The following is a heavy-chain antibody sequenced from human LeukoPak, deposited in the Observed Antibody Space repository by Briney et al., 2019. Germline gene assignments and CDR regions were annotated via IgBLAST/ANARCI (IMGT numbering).Heavy chain of an antibody. Sequence: GGFLRFSGAAPGFTFDDYDMSWVRQAPGKGLGGVADINWNGVSTGYADSVKGRFTISRDNAKNSLDLQMNSLRAEDTALYYCAGGGGWYWGQGTLVTVSS. CDR3: AGGGGWY. J-gene: IGHJ4*02. CDR1: GFTFDDYD. D-gene: IGHD2-15*01. CDR2: INWNGVST. V-gene: IGHV3-20*04.